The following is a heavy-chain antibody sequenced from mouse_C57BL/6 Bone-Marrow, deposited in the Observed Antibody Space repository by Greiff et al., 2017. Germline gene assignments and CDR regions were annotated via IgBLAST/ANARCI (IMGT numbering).Heavy chain of an antibody. V-gene: IGHV14-4*01. J-gene: IGHJ4*01. D-gene: IGHD1-1*01. CDR1: GFNIKDDY. CDR2: IDPENGDT. Sequence: VQLKESGAELVRPGASVKLSCTASGFNIKDDYMHWVKQRPEQGLEWIGWIDPENGDTEYDSKFQGKATITADTSSNTAYLQLSSLTSEDTAVYSGTSWDYYGSSPFYAMDYWGKGTSVTVSS. CDR3: TSWDYYGSSPFYAMDY.